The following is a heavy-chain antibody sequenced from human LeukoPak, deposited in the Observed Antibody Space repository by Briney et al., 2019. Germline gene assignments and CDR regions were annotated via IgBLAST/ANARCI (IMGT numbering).Heavy chain of an antibody. J-gene: IGHJ4*02. D-gene: IGHD3-22*01. CDR3: ARGGVGYYDSSGFPDY. Sequence: TSETLSLTCTVSGGSISSGDYYWSWIRQPPGKGLEWIGYIYYSGSTYYNPSLKSRVTISVDTSKNQFSLKLSSVTAADTAVYYCARGGVGYYDSSGFPDYWGQGTLVTVSS. CDR2: IYYSGST. V-gene: IGHV4-30-4*01. CDR1: GGSISSGDYY.